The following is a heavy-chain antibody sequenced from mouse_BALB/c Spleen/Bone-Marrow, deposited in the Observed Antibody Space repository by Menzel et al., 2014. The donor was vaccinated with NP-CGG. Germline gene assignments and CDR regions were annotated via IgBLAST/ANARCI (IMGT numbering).Heavy chain of an antibody. CDR2: INPDSSTI. CDR1: GFDFSRYW. CDR3: ARQGYYGKGDY. J-gene: IGHJ2*01. D-gene: IGHD2-1*01. Sequence: EVQRVESGGGLVQPGGSLKLSCAASGFDFSRYWMSWVRQAPGRGLEWIGEINPDSSTINYTPSLKDKFIISRDNAKNTLYLQMSKVRSEDTALYYCARQGYYGKGDYWGQGTTLTVSS. V-gene: IGHV4-1*02.